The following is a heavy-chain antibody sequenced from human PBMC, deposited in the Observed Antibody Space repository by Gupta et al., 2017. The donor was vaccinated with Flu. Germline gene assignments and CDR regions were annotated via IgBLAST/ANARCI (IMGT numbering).Heavy chain of an antibody. CDR2: IYYTGST. J-gene: IGHJ4*02. Sequence: QVQLQEPGPGLVTPSESLSLTCTVSGGSISGYYWSWIRQSPGNGLEWIGYIYYTGSTNYNPSFKSRVTMSVDTSKNQVSLELRSVTAADTAVYYCARDISGSVTAAGTWGQGTLVTVSS. CDR3: ARDISGSVTAAGT. CDR1: GGSISGYY. D-gene: IGHD6-13*01. V-gene: IGHV4-59*01.